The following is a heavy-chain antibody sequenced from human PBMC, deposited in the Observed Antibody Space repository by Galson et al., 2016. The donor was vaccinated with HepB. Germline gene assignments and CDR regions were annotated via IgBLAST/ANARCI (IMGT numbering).Heavy chain of an antibody. D-gene: IGHD3-16*01. J-gene: IGHJ4*02. V-gene: IGHV3-23*01. CDR2: ITGSGDTT. CDR3: GKHGGFDY. CDR1: GFSFSISG. Sequence: SLRLSCAASGFSFSISGMSWVRQTPGRGLEWISGITGSGDTTHYADSVKGQFIISRDNSKTTLYLFMNNLRAVDTAVYYCGKHGGFDYWGQGALVTLSS.